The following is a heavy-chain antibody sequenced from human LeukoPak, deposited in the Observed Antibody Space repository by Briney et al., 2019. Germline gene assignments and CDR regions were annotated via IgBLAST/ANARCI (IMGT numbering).Heavy chain of an antibody. CDR3: ARRWRYCSGGSCYGRYFDY. CDR1: GGTFSSYA. D-gene: IGHD2-15*01. Sequence: ASVKVSCKASGGTFSSYAISWVRQAPGQGLEWMGGIIPIFGTANYAQKFQGRVTITADESTSTAYMELSSLRSEDTAVYYCARRWRYCSGGSCYGRYFDYWGQGTLVTVSS. CDR2: IIPIFGTA. J-gene: IGHJ4*02. V-gene: IGHV1-69*01.